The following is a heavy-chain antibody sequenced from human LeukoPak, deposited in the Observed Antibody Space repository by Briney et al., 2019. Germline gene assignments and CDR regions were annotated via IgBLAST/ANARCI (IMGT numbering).Heavy chain of an antibody. CDR3: TRVWQDYSGVDY. J-gene: IGHJ4*02. CDR2: ISISSSNT. D-gene: IGHD2-21*01. Sequence: GGSLRLSCAASGFTFSNYYMSWIRQAPGKGLEWVSYISISSSNTDYADSVKGRFTISRDDAKNSLYLQMNSLRAEDTAVYYCTRVWQDYSGVDYWGQGTLVTVSS. V-gene: IGHV3-11*06. CDR1: GFTFSNYY.